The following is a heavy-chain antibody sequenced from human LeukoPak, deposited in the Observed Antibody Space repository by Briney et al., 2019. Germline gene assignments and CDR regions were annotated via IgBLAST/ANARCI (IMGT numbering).Heavy chain of an antibody. CDR3: ARHTGSYSYYGFDV. D-gene: IGHD1-26*01. J-gene: IGHJ6*02. CDR1: NDSISSSY. CDR2: IYYSGST. Sequence: PSETLSLTCNVSNDSISSSYWNWIRQSPGKGLEWVGHIYYSGSTNYNPSLKSRVTISIDTSKKQFSLNLTSVTAADTAIYYCARHTGSYSYYGFDVWGQGTTVTVSS. V-gene: IGHV4-59*08.